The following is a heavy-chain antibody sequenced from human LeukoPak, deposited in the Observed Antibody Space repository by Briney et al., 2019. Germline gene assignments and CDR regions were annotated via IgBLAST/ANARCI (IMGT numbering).Heavy chain of an antibody. V-gene: IGHV3-21*01. CDR1: GFTFSSYS. Sequence: GGSLRLSCAASGFTFSSYSMNWVRQAPGKGLEWVSSISSSSSYIYYADSVKGRFTISRDNAKNTLYLQMNNLRAEDTAIYYCATDYYVSGSYYRLFYWGQGTLVTVSS. CDR2: ISSSSSYI. CDR3: ATDYYVSGSYYRLFY. D-gene: IGHD3-10*01. J-gene: IGHJ4*02.